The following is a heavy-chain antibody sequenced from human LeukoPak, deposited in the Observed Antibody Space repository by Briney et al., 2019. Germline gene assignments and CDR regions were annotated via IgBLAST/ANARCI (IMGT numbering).Heavy chain of an antibody. CDR3: VDPYSYDSSGYSLP. Sequence: ASVKVSCKASGYTFTSYDINWVRQATGQGLEWMGWMNPNSGNTGYAQKFQGRVTITRNTSISTAYMELSSLRSEDTAVYYCVDPYSYDSSGYSLPWGQGTLVTVSS. V-gene: IGHV1-8*03. D-gene: IGHD3-22*01. CDR1: GYTFTSYD. J-gene: IGHJ5*02. CDR2: MNPNSGNT.